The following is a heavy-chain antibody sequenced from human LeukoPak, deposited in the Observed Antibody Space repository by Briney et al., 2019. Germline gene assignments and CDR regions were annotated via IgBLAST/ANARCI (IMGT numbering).Heavy chain of an antibody. D-gene: IGHD4-17*01. CDR1: GFTFSSYA. J-gene: IGHJ5*02. Sequence: GGSLRLSCAASGFTFSSYAMNWVRRAPGKGLEWVSVISGSGGSTYYADSVKGRFTISRDNSKNTLYLQMNSLRAEDTAVYYCAKDWYPGTTVTTTHWFDPWGQGTLVTVSS. CDR3: AKDWYPGTTVTTTHWFDP. CDR2: ISGSGGST. V-gene: IGHV3-23*01.